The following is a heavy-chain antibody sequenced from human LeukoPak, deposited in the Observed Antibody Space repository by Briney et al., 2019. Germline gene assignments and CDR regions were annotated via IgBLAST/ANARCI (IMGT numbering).Heavy chain of an antibody. V-gene: IGHV1-2*02. D-gene: IGHD3-16*01. CDR3: ARDGKAAYGYYYYYYMDV. CDR1: GYTFTGYY. CDR2: INPNSGGT. Sequence: GASVKVSCKASGYTFTGYYMHWVRQAPGQGLEWMGWINPNSGGTNYAQKFQGRVTMTRDTSISTAYMELSGLRSDDTAVYYCARDGKAAYGYYYYYYMDVWGKGTTVTVSS. J-gene: IGHJ6*03.